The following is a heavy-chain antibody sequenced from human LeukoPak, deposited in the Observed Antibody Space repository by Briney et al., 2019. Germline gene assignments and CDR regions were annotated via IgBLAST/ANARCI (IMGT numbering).Heavy chain of an antibody. J-gene: IGHJ4*02. D-gene: IGHD6-19*01. V-gene: IGHV3-48*03. CDR2: ISSSGSTI. CDR1: GFTFSSYE. CDR3: GREKQQWLVGPDY. Sequence: GGSLRLSCAASGFTFSSYEMNWVRQAPGKGLEWVSYISSSGSTIYYADSVKGRFTISRDNAKNSLYLQMNSLRVEDTAVYYCGREKQQWLVGPDYWGQGTLVTVSS.